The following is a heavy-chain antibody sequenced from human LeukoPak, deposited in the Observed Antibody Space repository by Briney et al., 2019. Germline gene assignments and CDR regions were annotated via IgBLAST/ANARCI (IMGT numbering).Heavy chain of an antibody. J-gene: IGHJ4*02. Sequence: GGSLRLSCAASGFTFRNAWLSWVRQAPGKGLEWVGRIKSKTNGGTTDFAAPMKGRFTISIEDSKNTLYLQMNSLKTEDTAVYYCTFNYDSSGSLFDYWGQGTLVTVSS. CDR1: GFTFRNAW. CDR3: TFNYDSSGSLFDY. V-gene: IGHV3-15*01. D-gene: IGHD3-22*01. CDR2: IKSKTNGGTT.